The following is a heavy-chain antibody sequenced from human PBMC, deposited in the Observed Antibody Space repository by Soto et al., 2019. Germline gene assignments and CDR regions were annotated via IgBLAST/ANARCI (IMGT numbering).Heavy chain of an antibody. J-gene: IGHJ6*02. CDR1: GFTFSSYD. V-gene: IGHV3-13*04. CDR2: IGTAGDT. CDR3: ARWGWGVATNGVRYYYYGMDG. D-gene: IGHD5-12*01. Sequence: EVQLVESGGGLVQPGGSLRLSCAASGFTFSSYDMHWVRQATGKGLEWVSAIGTAGDTYYPGSVKGRFTISRENAKKSLYLQMNSLRAGDTAVYYCARWGWGVATNGVRYYYYGMDGWGQGTTVTVSS.